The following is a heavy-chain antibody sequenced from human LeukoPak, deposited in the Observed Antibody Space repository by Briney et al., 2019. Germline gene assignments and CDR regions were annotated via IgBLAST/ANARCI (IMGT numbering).Heavy chain of an antibody. CDR2: ISTGSSYI. D-gene: IGHD3-22*01. CDR1: GFSFSSYS. CDR3: AKDSYDTSI. V-gene: IGHV3-21*04. J-gene: IGHJ4*02. Sequence: PGGSLRLSCAASGFSFSSYSMNWVRQAPGKGLEWVSSISTGSSYIYYADSVKGRFTISRDNSKNTLYLQINSLRAEDTAVYYCAKDSYDTSIWGQGTLVTVSA.